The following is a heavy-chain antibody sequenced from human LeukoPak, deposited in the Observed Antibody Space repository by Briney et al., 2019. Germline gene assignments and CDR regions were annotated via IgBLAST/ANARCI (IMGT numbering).Heavy chain of an antibody. Sequence: SETLFLTCTVSGGSISSYYWSWIRQPPGKGLEWIGYIYYSGSTNYNPSLKSRVTISVDTSKNQLSLKLSSVTAADTAVYYCAREPGFDSSGYLNWFDPWGQGTLVTVSS. V-gene: IGHV4-59*01. CDR1: GGSISSYY. CDR3: AREPGFDSSGYLNWFDP. D-gene: IGHD3-22*01. J-gene: IGHJ5*02. CDR2: IYYSGST.